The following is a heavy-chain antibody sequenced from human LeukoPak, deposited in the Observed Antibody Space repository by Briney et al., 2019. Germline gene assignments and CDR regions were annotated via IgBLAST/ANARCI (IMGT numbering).Heavy chain of an antibody. J-gene: IGHJ1*01. Sequence: PSETLSLTCTVSGGSISSYYWSWIRQPPGKGLEWIGYIYYSGSTNYNPSLKSRVTISVDTSKNQFSLKLSSVTAADTAVYYYASSLWFGFQHWGQGTLVTVSS. CDR3: ASSLWFGFQH. V-gene: IGHV4-59*01. CDR2: IYYSGST. CDR1: GGSISSYY. D-gene: IGHD3-10*01.